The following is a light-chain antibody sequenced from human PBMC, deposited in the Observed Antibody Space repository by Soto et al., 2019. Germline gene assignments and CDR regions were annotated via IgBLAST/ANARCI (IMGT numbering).Light chain of an antibody. CDR3: QHYYGYSWT. CDR2: KAS. V-gene: IGKV1-5*03. CDR1: QSVDNW. Sequence: DIQMTQSPSSLPAAVGDRVTVTCRASQSVDNWLAWFQQKPGKAPKVLIYKASNLESGVPSRFSGSGSGTEFTLTISSLQSDDFATYYCQHYYGYSWTFGQGTKVDI. J-gene: IGKJ1*01.